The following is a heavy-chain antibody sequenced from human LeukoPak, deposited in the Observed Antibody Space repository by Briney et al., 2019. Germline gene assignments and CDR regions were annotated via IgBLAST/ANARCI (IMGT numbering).Heavy chain of an antibody. CDR1: GGSISSYY. CDR3: ARGATTVTTWFDP. D-gene: IGHD4-17*01. V-gene: IGHV4-59*01. J-gene: IGHJ5*02. CDR2: IYYSGST. Sequence: PSETLSPTCTVSGGSISSYYWNWIRQPPGKGLEWIGYIYYSGSTNYNPSLKSRVTISVDMSKNHFSLKLRSVTAADTAVYYCARGATTVTTWFDPWGQGTLVTVSS.